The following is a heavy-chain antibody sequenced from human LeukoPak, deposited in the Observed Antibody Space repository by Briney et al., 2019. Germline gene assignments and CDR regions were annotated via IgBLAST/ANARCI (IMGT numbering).Heavy chain of an antibody. Sequence: PSETLSLTCTVSGGSISSYYWSWIRQPPGKGLEWIGSIYHSGRTYYNPSLKSRVTISLDTSKNQFSLKLTSVTAADTAVFYCARRTTYVGWLPSESPSCFDYWGQGTLVTVSS. CDR1: GGSISSYY. J-gene: IGHJ4*02. V-gene: IGHV4-59*04. CDR2: IYHSGRT. CDR3: ARRTTYVGWLPSESPSCFDY. D-gene: IGHD5-12*01.